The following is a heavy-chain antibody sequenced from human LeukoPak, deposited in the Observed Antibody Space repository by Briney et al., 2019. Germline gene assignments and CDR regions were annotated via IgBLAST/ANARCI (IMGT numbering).Heavy chain of an antibody. D-gene: IGHD3-22*01. Sequence: GESLRISCKGSGYSFPSYWITWVRQMPGKGLEWMGRIALSDSYTYYSPSFEGHVTISADKSISTAYLHWSSLKASDTATYYCARVAKDTSGYYALFDFWGQGTLVTVSS. V-gene: IGHV5-10-1*01. J-gene: IGHJ4*02. CDR1: GYSFPSYW. CDR2: IALSDSYT. CDR3: ARVAKDTSGYYALFDF.